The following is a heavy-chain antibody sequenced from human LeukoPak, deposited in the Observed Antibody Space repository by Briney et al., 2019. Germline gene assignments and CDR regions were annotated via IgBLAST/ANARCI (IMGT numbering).Heavy chain of an antibody. CDR2: IDPSDSYT. CDR1: GYSFTSYW. Sequence: GESLKISCKGSGYSFTSYWISWVRQMPGKGLEWMGRIDPSDSYTNYSPSFQGHVTISADKSISTAYLQWSSLKASDTAMYYCARGYSSGGSCYLVGYWGQGTLVTVSS. V-gene: IGHV5-10-1*01. CDR3: ARGYSSGGSCYLVGY. D-gene: IGHD2-15*01. J-gene: IGHJ4*02.